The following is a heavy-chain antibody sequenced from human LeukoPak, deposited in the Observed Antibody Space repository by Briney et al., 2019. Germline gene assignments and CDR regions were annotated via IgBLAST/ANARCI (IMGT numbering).Heavy chain of an antibody. J-gene: IGHJ5*02. V-gene: IGHV1-46*01. CDR3: ARDWGQRYNWFDP. Sequence: ASVKVSCKASGYTFTSYYMHWVRQAPGQGLEWMGIINPSGGSTSYAQKFQGRVTMTRDMSTSTVYMELSSLRSEDTAVYYCARDWGQRYNWFDPWGQGTLVTVSP. D-gene: IGHD3-16*01. CDR1: GYTFTSYY. CDR2: INPSGGST.